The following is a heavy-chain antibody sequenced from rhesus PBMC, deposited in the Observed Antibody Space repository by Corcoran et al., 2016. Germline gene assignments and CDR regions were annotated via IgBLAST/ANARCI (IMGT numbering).Heavy chain of an antibody. Sequence: QVQLQESGPGLVKPSETLSLTCAVSGYSIRSGYVWRWIRHPPGKGLEWIWYVGGSSGSPNYNPSLTSRVTISKDTSKHQFSLKLSSVTAADTAVYYCARDPSTVAAHNSLDVWGRGILVTVSS. J-gene: IGHJ5-2*02. D-gene: IGHD4-29*01. V-gene: IGHV4-127*01. CDR1: GYSIRSGYV. CDR3: ARDPSTVAAHNSLDV. CDR2: VGGSSGSP.